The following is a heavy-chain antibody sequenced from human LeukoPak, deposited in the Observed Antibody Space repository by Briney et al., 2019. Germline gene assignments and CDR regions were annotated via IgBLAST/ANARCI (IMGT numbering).Heavy chain of an antibody. Sequence: GGSLRLSCAASGFTFSSYSMNWVRQAPGKGLEWVSSISSSSSYIYYADSVKGRFTISRDNAKNSLYLQMNSLKTEDTAVYYCTTGSITMVRGVISHGSDDFFWGQGTLVTVSS. D-gene: IGHD3-10*01. CDR3: TTGSITMVRGVISHGSDDFF. J-gene: IGHJ4*02. CDR1: GFTFSSYS. CDR2: ISSSSSYI. V-gene: IGHV3-21*03.